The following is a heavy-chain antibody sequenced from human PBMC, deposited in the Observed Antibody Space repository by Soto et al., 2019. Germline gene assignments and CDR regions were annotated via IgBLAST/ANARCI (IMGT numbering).Heavy chain of an antibody. Sequence: QITLKESGPTLVKPTQTLTLTCTFSGFSLSTSGVGVGWIRQPPGKALEWLALIYWDDDKRYSPSLKSRLTITKDTSKNQVVLTMTNMDPVDTATYYCAHRVYDILIPAPFDYWGQGTLVTVSS. CDR3: AHRVYDILIPAPFDY. D-gene: IGHD3-9*01. CDR2: IYWDDDK. V-gene: IGHV2-5*02. J-gene: IGHJ4*02. CDR1: GFSLSTSGVG.